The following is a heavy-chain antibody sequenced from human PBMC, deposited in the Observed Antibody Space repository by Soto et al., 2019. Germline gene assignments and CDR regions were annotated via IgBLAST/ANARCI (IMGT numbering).Heavy chain of an antibody. CDR3: ARDLGYCSGGSCYHDAFDI. CDR2: IIPIFGTS. J-gene: IGHJ3*02. V-gene: IGHV1-69*12. Sequence: QVQLVQSGAEVKKPGSSVKVSCKASGGTFSSYAISWVRQAPGQGLEWMRGIIPIFGTSNYAQKFQGRVTITADESTSXAXXALSSLRSEDTAVYYCARDLGYCSGGSCYHDAFDIWGQGTMVTVSS. CDR1: GGTFSSYA. D-gene: IGHD2-15*01.